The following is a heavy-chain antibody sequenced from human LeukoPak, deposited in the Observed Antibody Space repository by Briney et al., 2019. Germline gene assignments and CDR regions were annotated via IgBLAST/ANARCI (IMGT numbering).Heavy chain of an antibody. CDR2: INHSGST. V-gene: IGHV4-34*01. CDR3: ARAAAGRYHHRPFDY. J-gene: IGHJ4*02. CDR1: GGSFSGYY. D-gene: IGHD6-13*01. Sequence: SETLSLTYAVYGGSFSGYYWSWIRQPPGKGLEWIGEINHSGSTNYNPSLKSRVTISVDTSKNQFSLKLSSVTAADTAVYYCARAAAGRYHHRPFDYWGQGTLVTVSS.